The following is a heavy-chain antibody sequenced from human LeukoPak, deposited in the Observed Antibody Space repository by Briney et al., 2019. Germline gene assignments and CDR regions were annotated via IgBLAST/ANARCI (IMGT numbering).Heavy chain of an antibody. CDR2: IYYSGST. D-gene: IGHD5-18*01. V-gene: IGHV4-31*03. Sequence: SETLSLTCTVSGGSISSGGYYWSWIRQHPGKGLEWIGYIYYSGSTYYNPSLKSRVTISVDTSKNQFSLKLNSVTPEDTAMYYCATEKTDTAMAHWGQGGQVTVSS. J-gene: IGHJ4*02. CDR3: ATEKTDTAMAH. CDR1: GGSISSGGYY.